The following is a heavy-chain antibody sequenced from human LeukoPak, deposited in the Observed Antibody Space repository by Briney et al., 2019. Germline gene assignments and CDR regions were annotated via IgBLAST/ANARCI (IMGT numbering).Heavy chain of an antibody. CDR2: ISSNGGST. CDR3: ARIYSSGWSDALDI. CDR1: GFTFSSYV. J-gene: IGHJ3*02. V-gene: IGHV3-64*01. Sequence: GGSLRLSCAASGFTFSSYVMYWVRQAPGKGLEYVSSISSNGGSTYYANSVKGRFTISRDNSKNTLNLQMGCLRGEDMAVYYCARIYSSGWSDALDIWGQGTMVTVSS. D-gene: IGHD6-19*01.